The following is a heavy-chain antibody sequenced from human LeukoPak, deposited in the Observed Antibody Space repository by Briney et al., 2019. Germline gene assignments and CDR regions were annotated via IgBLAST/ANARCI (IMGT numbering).Heavy chain of an antibody. CDR2: IYTSGST. V-gene: IGHV4-61*02. Sequence: SETLSLTCTVSGGSISSGSYYWSWIRQPAGKGLEWIGRIYTSGSTNYNPSLKSRVTISVDTSKNQFSLKLSSVTAADTAVYYCARDIRSRATKDSDAFDIWGQGTMVTVSS. J-gene: IGHJ3*02. CDR1: GGSISSGSYY. D-gene: IGHD1-14*01. CDR3: ARDIRSRATKDSDAFDI.